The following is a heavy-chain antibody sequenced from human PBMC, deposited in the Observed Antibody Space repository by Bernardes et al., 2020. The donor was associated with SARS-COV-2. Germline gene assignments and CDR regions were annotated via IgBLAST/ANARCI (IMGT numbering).Heavy chain of an antibody. D-gene: IGHD1-26*01. Sequence: GGSLRLSCAASGFTFNTYWMHWFRQAPGKGLVWVSRISRDGSSTTYADSVKGRFTISRDIAENTLYLQMNSLRAEDTAVYYCARGGGATPADAFEIWGQGTMVTVSS. V-gene: IGHV3-74*01. CDR2: ISRDGSST. CDR3: ARGGGATPADAFEI. J-gene: IGHJ3*02. CDR1: GFTFNTYW.